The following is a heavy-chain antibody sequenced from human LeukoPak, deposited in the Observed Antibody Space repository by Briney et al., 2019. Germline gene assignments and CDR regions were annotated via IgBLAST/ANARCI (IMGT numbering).Heavy chain of an antibody. CDR1: GFTVSNFW. CDR2: INSDGTST. Sequence: GGSLRLSCAASGFTVSNFWMHWVRQAPGQGLVWVSRINSDGTSTNYADSVKGRLTISRDITENTLYLQMNSLTVEDTAVYYCARETWSRGGDAFDIWGRGTMVTVSS. CDR3: ARETWSRGGDAFDI. J-gene: IGHJ3*02. D-gene: IGHD3-10*01. V-gene: IGHV3-74*01.